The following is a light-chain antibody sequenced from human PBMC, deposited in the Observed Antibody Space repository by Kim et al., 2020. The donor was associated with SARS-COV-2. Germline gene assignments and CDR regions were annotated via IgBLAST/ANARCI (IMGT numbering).Light chain of an antibody. J-gene: IGLJ2*01. CDR2: SNN. Sequence: PVQRLTTPCSGSRSNIGSNTANWYQQLPGTAPKLLIYSNNQRPSGVPDRFSGSKSGTSASLAISGLQSEDEADYYCAAWDDSQVVFGGGTKLTVL. CDR3: AAWDDSQVV. CDR1: RSNIGSNT. V-gene: IGLV1-44*01.